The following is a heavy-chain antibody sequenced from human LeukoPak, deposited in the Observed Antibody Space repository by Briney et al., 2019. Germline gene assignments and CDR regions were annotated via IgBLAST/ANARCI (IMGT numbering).Heavy chain of an antibody. CDR3: ARYYYGSGTSFDP. D-gene: IGHD3-10*01. Sequence: GGSLRLSCAASGFTFSDYWMSWIRQAPGKGREWVANIKKDGSEKHYVESVRGRFTISRDNAKNSLYLEMNSLRAEDTAVFYCARYYYGSGTSFDPWGQGTLVTVSS. V-gene: IGHV3-7*01. CDR1: GFTFSDYW. CDR2: IKKDGSEK. J-gene: IGHJ5*02.